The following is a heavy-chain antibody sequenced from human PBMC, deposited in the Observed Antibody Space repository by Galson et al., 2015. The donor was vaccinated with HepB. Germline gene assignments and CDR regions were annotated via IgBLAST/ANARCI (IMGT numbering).Heavy chain of an antibody. Sequence: SLRLSCAASGFTFSSYSMNWVRQAPGKGLEWVSSISSSSSYIYYADSVKGRFTISRDNAKNSLYLQMNSLGAEDTAVYYCARDPGNYYDSSGYDWYFDLWGRGTLVTVSS. CDR2: ISSSSSYI. D-gene: IGHD3-22*01. CDR1: GFTFSSYS. J-gene: IGHJ2*01. CDR3: ARDPGNYYDSSGYDWYFDL. V-gene: IGHV3-21*01.